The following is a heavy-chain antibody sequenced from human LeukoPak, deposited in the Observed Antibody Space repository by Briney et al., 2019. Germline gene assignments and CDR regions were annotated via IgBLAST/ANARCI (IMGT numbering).Heavy chain of an antibody. Sequence: PGRSLRLSCAASGFTFSNYAIHWVRQAPGKGLEWVAVISYDGSKKYYADSVKGRFTIPRDNSENTLYLQMNTLRAEDTAVYYCARDPVRGVIDYFDYWGQGSLVTVSS. CDR2: ISYDGSKK. CDR1: GFTFSNYA. V-gene: IGHV3-30-3*01. D-gene: IGHD3-10*01. J-gene: IGHJ4*02. CDR3: ARDPVRGVIDYFDY.